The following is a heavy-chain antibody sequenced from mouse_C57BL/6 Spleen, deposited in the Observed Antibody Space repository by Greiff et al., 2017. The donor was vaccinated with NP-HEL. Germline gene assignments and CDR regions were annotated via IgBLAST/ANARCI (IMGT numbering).Heavy chain of an antibody. D-gene: IGHD1-1*01. Sequence: EVQLQQSGPELVKPGASVKISCKASGYTFTDYYMNWVKQSHGKSLEWIGDINPNNGGTSYNQKFKGKATLTVDKSSSTAYMELRSLTSEDSAVYYCARRYYGSSYGGWYFDVWGTGTTVTVSS. CDR2: INPNNGGT. CDR1: GYTFTDYY. J-gene: IGHJ1*03. CDR3: ARRYYGSSYGGWYFDV. V-gene: IGHV1-26*01.